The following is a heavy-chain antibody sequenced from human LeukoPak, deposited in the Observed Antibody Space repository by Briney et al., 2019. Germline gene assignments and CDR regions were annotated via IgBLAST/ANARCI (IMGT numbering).Heavy chain of an antibody. CDR2: FYNRGSP. Sequence: ETLSLTCSVSGVSITSGDYRWGWNRQSPGKGLEWIGSFYNRGSPYYNPSLKSRVTISLDTSKNQFSLKLTSVTAADTAIYYCARQFDYWGPGTLVTVSS. CDR1: GVSITSGDYR. V-gene: IGHV4-39*01. CDR3: ARQFDY. J-gene: IGHJ4*02.